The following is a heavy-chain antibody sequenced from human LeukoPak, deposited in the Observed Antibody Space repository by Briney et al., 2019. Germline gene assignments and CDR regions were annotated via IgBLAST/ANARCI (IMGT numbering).Heavy chain of an antibody. Sequence: SETLSRTCAVSGYSISSGYYWGWIRQPPGKGLEWIGSIYHSGSTYYNPSLKSRVTMPVDTSKNQFSLKLSSVTAADTAVYYCARTRDGYKFGGYYYYFMDVWGKGTTLSLS. CDR1: GYSISSGYY. D-gene: IGHD5-24*01. CDR3: ARTRDGYKFGGYYYYFMDV. J-gene: IGHJ6*03. V-gene: IGHV4-38-2*01. CDR2: IYHSGST.